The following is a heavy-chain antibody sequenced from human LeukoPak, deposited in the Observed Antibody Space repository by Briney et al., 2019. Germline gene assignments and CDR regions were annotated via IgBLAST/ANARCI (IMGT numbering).Heavy chain of an antibody. J-gene: IGHJ5*02. D-gene: IGHD6-13*01. CDR2: INHSGST. Sequence: SETLSLTCAVYGGSFSGYYWSWIRQPPGKGLEWIGEINHSGSTNYNPSLKSRVTMSVDTSKNQFSLKLNSVTAADTAVYYCARVVAAAGNNWFDPWGQGTLVTVSS. CDR1: GGSFSGYY. CDR3: ARVVAAAGNNWFDP. V-gene: IGHV4-34*01.